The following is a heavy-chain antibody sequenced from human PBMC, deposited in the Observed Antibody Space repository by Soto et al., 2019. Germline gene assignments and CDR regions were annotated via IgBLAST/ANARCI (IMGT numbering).Heavy chain of an antibody. CDR2: ISGSGSTT. V-gene: IGHV3-23*01. CDR3: VTRSRGLQSSPPRLDS. CDR1: GLTFSGYG. J-gene: IGHJ4*02. D-gene: IGHD4-4*01. Sequence: EVQLLESGGGLVQPGGSLRLSCAASGLTFSGYGMSWVRQAPGTGLEWVSAISGSGSTTYYADSVKGRFIISRDDSKNIVFLQMNSLRPEDTAVYYCVTRSRGLQSSPPRLDSWGQGTLVTVSS.